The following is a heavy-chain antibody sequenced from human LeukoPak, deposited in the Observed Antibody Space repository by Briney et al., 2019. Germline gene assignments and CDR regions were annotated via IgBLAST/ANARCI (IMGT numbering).Heavy chain of an antibody. V-gene: IGHV3-74*01. D-gene: IGHD3-9*01. CDR2: INGDGTGT. J-gene: IGHJ4*02. CDR1: GFTFSYYW. Sequence: GGSLRLSCAASGFTFSYYWMHWVRQTPGKGPMWVSRINGDGTGTNYADSVKGRFTISRDNAKNTLYLQMNSLRAEVTAVYYWTRDFDAATGYWGQGTLVTVSS. CDR3: TRDFDAATGY.